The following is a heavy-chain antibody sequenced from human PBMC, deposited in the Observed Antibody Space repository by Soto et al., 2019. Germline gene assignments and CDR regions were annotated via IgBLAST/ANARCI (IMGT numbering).Heavy chain of an antibody. CDR1: GFTFSSYG. Sequence: GGSLRLSCAASGFTFSSYGMSWVRQAPGKGLEWVSGISGSGGNTYYADSVKGRFTISRDNSKNTLYRFTISRDNSKNTLYLQMNSLRAEDTAVYYCAKDRKQWLVQGGIFDYWGQGTLVTVSS. CDR3: AKDRKQWLVQGGIFDY. CDR2: ISGSGGNT. V-gene: IGHV3-23*01. J-gene: IGHJ4*02. D-gene: IGHD6-19*01.